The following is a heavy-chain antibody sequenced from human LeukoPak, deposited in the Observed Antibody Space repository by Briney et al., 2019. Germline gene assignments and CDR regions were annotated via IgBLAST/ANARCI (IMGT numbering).Heavy chain of an antibody. Sequence: PSETLSLTCTASGGSLSSGGYYWSWIRQHPGKGLEWIGYIYYSGSTYYNPSLKSRVTISVDTSKNQFSLKLSSVTAADTAVYYCARNQYYYDSSGYYEFDYWGQGTLVTVSS. V-gene: IGHV4-31*03. D-gene: IGHD3-22*01. CDR1: GGSLSSGGYY. CDR3: ARNQYYYDSSGYYEFDY. J-gene: IGHJ4*02. CDR2: IYYSGST.